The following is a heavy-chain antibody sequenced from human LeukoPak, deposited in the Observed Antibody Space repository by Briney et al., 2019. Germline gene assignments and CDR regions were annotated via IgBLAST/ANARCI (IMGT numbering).Heavy chain of an antibody. CDR2: IRDDGSNK. J-gene: IGHJ4*02. Sequence: PGGSLRLSCAASGFTFSSYGMHWVRQAPGKGLEWVAFIRDDGSNKYYADSVKGRFTISRDNSKNTLYLQMNSLRAEDTAVYYCAKAQGWELPYYFDYWGQGTLVTVSS. CDR1: GFTFSSYG. D-gene: IGHD1-26*01. V-gene: IGHV3-30*02. CDR3: AKAQGWELPYYFDY.